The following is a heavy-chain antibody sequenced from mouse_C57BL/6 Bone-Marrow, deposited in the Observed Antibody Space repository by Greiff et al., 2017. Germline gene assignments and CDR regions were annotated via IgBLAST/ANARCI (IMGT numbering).Heavy chain of an antibody. CDR2: IYPRSGNT. J-gene: IGHJ4*01. Sequence: VQLQQSGAELARPGASVKLSCKASGYTFTSYGISWVKQRTGQGLEWIGEIYPRSGNTYYNEKFKGKATLTANKSSSTAYMELRSLTSEDSAVYFCARRCYYAMDYWGQGTSVTGSS. V-gene: IGHV1-81*01. CDR3: ARRCYYAMDY. CDR1: GYTFTSYG.